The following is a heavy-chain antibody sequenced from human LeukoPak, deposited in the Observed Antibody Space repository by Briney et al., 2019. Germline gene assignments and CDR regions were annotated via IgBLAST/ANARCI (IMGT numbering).Heavy chain of an antibody. J-gene: IGHJ4*02. V-gene: IGHV3-66*01. CDR1: GFTVSSNY. Sequence: GGSLRLSCAASGFTVSSNYMNWVRQAPGKGLEWVSLIYSGGSIHYADSVKGRFTISRDNSKNTLYLQMNSLRAEDTAVYYCARGGDGSYYGDYWGQGTLVTVSS. CDR3: ARGGDGSYYGDY. CDR2: IYSGGSI. D-gene: IGHD3-10*01.